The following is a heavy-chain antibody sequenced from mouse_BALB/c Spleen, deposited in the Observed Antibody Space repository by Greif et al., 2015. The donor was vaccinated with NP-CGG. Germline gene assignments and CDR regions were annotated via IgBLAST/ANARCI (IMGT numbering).Heavy chain of an antibody. J-gene: IGHJ2*01. CDR3: ASGYSPYYFDY. CDR1: GYTFTDYA. Sequence: QVQLKESGAELVRPGVSVKISCKGSGYTFTDYAMHWVKQSHAKSLEWIGVISTYYGDASYNQKFKGKATMTVDKSSSTAYMELARLTSEDSAIYYCASGYSPYYFDYWGQGTTLTVSS. CDR2: ISTYYGDA. D-gene: IGHD2-3*01. V-gene: IGHV1S137*01.